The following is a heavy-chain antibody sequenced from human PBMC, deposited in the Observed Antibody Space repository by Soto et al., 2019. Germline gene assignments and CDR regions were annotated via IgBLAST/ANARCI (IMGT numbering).Heavy chain of an antibody. Sequence: EVQLLESGGGLVQPGGSLRLSCAASGFTFSSYSMNWVRQAPGKGLEWVSYISSSDTTIYYADSVKGRFTISRDNVKNSLYLQMNSLRDEDTAVYYCARDRRWYYYDTGGSDGADAFDIWGQGTMVTVSS. J-gene: IGHJ3*02. D-gene: IGHD3-22*01. CDR2: ISSSDTTI. CDR1: GFTFSSYS. V-gene: IGHV3-48*02. CDR3: ARDRRWYYYDTGGSDGADAFDI.